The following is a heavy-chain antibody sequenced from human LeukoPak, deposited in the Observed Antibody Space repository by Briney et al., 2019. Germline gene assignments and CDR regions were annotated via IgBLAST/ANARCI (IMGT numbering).Heavy chain of an antibody. V-gene: IGHV1-18*01. Sequence: EASVKVSCKASGYTFTSYGISWVRQAPGQGLEWMGWISGYNGYTKYTQKLQGRVTMTTDTSTNTAYMEVRSLRSDDTAVYYCARDLTHRRNYDSSGYQIVPAFWGQGTLVTVSS. CDR3: ARDLTHRRNYDSSGYQIVPAF. D-gene: IGHD3-22*01. CDR2: ISGYNGYT. J-gene: IGHJ4*02. CDR1: GYTFTSYG.